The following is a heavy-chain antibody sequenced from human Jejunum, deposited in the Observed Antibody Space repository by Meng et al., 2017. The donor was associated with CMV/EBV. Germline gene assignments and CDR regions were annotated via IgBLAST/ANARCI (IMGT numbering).Heavy chain of an antibody. V-gene: IGHV2-5*02. D-gene: IGHD2-15*01. CDR2: IYGDDAT. CDR1: GFSLTSSGVG. CDR3: AYSYCSTGTCYSFYY. Sequence: GFSLTSSGVGVGWLRQPPGKALAWLALIYGDDATRYSPSLNTRLTITKDTFKNQVVLRMTNMDPVDTATYYCAYSYCSTGTCYSFYYWGQGTLVTVSS. J-gene: IGHJ4*02.